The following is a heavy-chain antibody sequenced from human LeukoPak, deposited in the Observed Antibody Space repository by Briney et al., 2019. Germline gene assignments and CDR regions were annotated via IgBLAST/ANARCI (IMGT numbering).Heavy chain of an antibody. Sequence: GGSLRLSCAASGFTFSSYSMNWVRQAPGKGLEWVSSISSSSSYIYYADSVKGRFTISRDNSKNTLYLQMNSLRAEDTAVYYCAREAGRGSSSYYGADYWGQGTLVTVSS. CDR2: ISSSSSYI. V-gene: IGHV3-21*01. J-gene: IGHJ4*02. D-gene: IGHD3-22*01. CDR3: AREAGRGSSSYYGADY. CDR1: GFTFSSYS.